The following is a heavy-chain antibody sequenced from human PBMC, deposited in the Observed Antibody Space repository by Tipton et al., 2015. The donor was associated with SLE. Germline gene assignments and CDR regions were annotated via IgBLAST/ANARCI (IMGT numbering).Heavy chain of an antibody. CDR1: GFTFSSYA. Sequence: SLRLSCAASGFTFSSYAMSWVRQAPGKGLEWVSAISGSGGSTYYADSVKGRFTISRDNSKNTLYLQMNSLRAEDMALYYCAKARDGGSSWSPRAFDIWGQGTMVTVSS. D-gene: IGHD6-13*01. CDR3: AKARDGGSSWSPRAFDI. CDR2: ISGSGGST. J-gene: IGHJ3*02. V-gene: IGHV3-23*01.